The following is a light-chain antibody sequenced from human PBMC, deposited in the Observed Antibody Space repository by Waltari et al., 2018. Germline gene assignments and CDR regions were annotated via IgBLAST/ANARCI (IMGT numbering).Light chain of an antibody. Sequence: DIQMTQSPSTLSASGGDRVTITCRASQSISSWLAWYQQKPGKAPDLLIYAASTLHSGVPSRFSGGGSGTEFTLTISSLQPDDSATYYCQQYYTYPWTFGKGTKVEIK. CDR3: QQYYTYPWT. J-gene: IGKJ1*01. CDR2: AAS. V-gene: IGKV1-5*03. CDR1: QSISSW.